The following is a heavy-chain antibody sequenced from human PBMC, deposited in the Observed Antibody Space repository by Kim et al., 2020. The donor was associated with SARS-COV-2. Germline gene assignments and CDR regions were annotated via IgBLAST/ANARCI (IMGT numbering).Heavy chain of an antibody. CDR1: GFTFSSYA. J-gene: IGHJ4*02. CDR2: IWYDGSNK. V-gene: IGHV3-33*06. Sequence: GGSLRLSCAASGFTFSSYAMHWVRQAPGKGLEWVAVIWYDGSNKYYADSVKGRFTISRDNSKNTLYLQMNSLRAEDTAVYYCAKGEGVTAHWGQGTLVTVSS. CDR3: AKGEGVTAH. D-gene: IGHD2-21*02.